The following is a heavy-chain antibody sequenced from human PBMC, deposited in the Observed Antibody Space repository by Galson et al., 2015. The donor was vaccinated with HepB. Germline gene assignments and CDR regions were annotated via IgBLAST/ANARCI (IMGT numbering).Heavy chain of an antibody. Sequence: LRLSCAASGFTFSSYAMHWVRQAPGKGLEWVAIISYDGSDKYYADSVKGRLTISRDNSKNTPYLQMNSLRAEDTAVYYCVRDRDTTRGPTCRGQGTLVTVSS. V-gene: IGHV3-30-3*01. CDR1: GFTFSSYA. CDR2: ISYDGSDK. CDR3: VRDRDTTRGPTC. J-gene: IGHJ4*02. D-gene: IGHD5-18*01.